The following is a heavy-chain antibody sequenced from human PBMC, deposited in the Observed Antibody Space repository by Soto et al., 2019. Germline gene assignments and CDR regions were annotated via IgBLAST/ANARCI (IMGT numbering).Heavy chain of an antibody. D-gene: IGHD3-3*01. Sequence: SETLSLTCTVSGGSISSSSYYWGWIRQPPGKGLEWIGSIHYSGSTYYNPSLKSRVTMSVDTSKNQFSLRLSSVTAADTAIYYCATRITVFGLLIPPFDPWGQGTQVTVSS. CDR3: ATRITVFGLLIPPFDP. CDR1: GGSISSSSYY. J-gene: IGHJ5*02. V-gene: IGHV4-39*07. CDR2: IHYSGST.